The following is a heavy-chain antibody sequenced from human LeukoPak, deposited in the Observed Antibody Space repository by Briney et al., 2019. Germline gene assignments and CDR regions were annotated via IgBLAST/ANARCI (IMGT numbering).Heavy chain of an antibody. CDR1: GFTFSSYA. J-gene: IGHJ4*02. CDR3: AREAYNYDSSGDYPYFDY. Sequence: SGGSLRLSCAVSGFTFSSYAMQWVRRAPGMGREWEAVIPKEGSNKYYADSVKGRFTISRDNSKNTLYLQMNSLRAEDTAVYSSAREAYNYDSSGDYPYFDYWGQGTLVTVSS. V-gene: IGHV3-30*04. CDR2: IPKEGSNK. D-gene: IGHD3-22*01.